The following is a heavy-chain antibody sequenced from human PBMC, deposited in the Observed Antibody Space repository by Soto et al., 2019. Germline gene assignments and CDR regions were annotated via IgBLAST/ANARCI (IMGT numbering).Heavy chain of an antibody. Sequence: SVKVSCKASGGTFSSYAISWVRQAPGQGLEWMGGIIPIFGTANYAQKFQGRVTITADESTSTAYMELSSLRSEDTAVYYCARANGVITIFGVVSENWFDPWGQGTLVTVSS. CDR2: IIPIFGTA. V-gene: IGHV1-69*13. J-gene: IGHJ5*02. CDR3: ARANGVITIFGVVSENWFDP. CDR1: GGTFSSYA. D-gene: IGHD3-3*01.